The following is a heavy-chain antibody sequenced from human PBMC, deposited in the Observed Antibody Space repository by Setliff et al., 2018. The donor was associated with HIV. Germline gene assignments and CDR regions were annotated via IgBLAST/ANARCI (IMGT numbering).Heavy chain of an antibody. V-gene: IGHV3-23*01. Sequence: PGGSLRLSCAASGFTLSTYAMIWVRQAPGKGLEWVSGISGNGGSTYYADSVKGRFTISKDISNKTLYLHMNTLRAEDTAVYYCARGGSYSGGDVWGQGTVVTVSS. CDR2: ISGNGGST. J-gene: IGHJ3*01. D-gene: IGHD1-26*01. CDR1: GFTLSTYA. CDR3: ARGGSYSGGDV.